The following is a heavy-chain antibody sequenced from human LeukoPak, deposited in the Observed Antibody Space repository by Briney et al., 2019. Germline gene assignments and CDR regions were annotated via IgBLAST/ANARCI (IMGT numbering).Heavy chain of an antibody. CDR3: ARDRSYYDIYYYGMDV. CDR2: INPSGGSA. J-gene: IGHJ6*04. V-gene: IGHV1-46*01. D-gene: IGHD3-9*01. Sequence: ASVKVSCKASGYTFTSYYMHWVRQAPGQGLEWMGIINPSGGSASYAQKFQGRVTITADESTSTAYMELSSLRSEDTAVYYCARDRSYYDIYYYGMDVWGKGTTVTVSS. CDR1: GYTFTSYY.